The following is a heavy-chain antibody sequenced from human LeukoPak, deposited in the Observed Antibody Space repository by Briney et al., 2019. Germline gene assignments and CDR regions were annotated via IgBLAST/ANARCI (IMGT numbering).Heavy chain of an antibody. CDR2: IYYSGST. V-gene: IGHV4-59*01. CDR3: AGAYTYSYYYYMDV. J-gene: IGHJ6*03. CDR1: GGSISSYY. Sequence: SETLSLTCTVSGGSISSYYWSWIRQPPGKGLEWIGYIYYSGSTYNPSLKSRVTISVDTSKNQFPLKLSSVTAADTAMYYCAGAYTYSYYYYMDVWGKGTTVTVSS. D-gene: IGHD5-18*01.